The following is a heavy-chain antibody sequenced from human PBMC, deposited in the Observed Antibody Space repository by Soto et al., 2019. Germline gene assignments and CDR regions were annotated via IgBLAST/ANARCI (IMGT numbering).Heavy chain of an antibody. V-gene: IGHV5-10-1*01. CDR2: IDPSDSQT. Sequence: GESVTISCKGSGYSFVGYWITWVLQKPGKRLEWMGRIDPSDSQTYYSPSFRGHVTISVTKSITTVFLQWSSLRASDTAMYYCARQIYDSDTGPNFQYYFDSWGQGTPVTVSS. CDR1: GYSFVGYW. J-gene: IGHJ4*02. D-gene: IGHD3-22*01. CDR3: ARQIYDSDTGPNFQYYFDS.